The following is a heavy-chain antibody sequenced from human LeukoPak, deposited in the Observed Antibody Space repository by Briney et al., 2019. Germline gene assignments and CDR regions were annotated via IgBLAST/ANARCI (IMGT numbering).Heavy chain of an antibody. Sequence: GGSLRLSCAASGFTFTSYEMNWVRQSPGKGLEWVSYISSGGDTLYYADSVKGRFTISRDNAKNSLYLQMNSLRAEDTAVYYCARARGSSTHNNWFDPWGQGTLVTVSS. CDR1: GFTFTSYE. CDR3: ARARGSSTHNNWFDP. D-gene: IGHD2-2*01. CDR2: ISSGGDTL. V-gene: IGHV3-48*03. J-gene: IGHJ5*02.